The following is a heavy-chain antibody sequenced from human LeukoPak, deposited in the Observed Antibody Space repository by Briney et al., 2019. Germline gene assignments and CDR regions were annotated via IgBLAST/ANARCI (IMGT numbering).Heavy chain of an antibody. CDR3: ARGYCSSTSCFGINYYYGMDV. J-gene: IGHJ6*02. Sequence: PGGTLRLSCAASVFTVCNNYIGSVRPAPGEGLERVSIIYIGGETYYADSVKGRVTISRDKSKNTMYLQMNTLRAEDTAVYYCARGYCSSTSCFGINYYYGMDVWGQGTTVTVSS. CDR2: IYIGGET. V-gene: IGHV3-66*01. CDR1: VFTVCNNY. D-gene: IGHD2-2*01.